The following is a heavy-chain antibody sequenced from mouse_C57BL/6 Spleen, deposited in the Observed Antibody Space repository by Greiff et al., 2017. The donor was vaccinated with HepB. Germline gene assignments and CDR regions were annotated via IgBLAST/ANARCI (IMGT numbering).Heavy chain of an antibody. V-gene: IGHV2-2*01. CDR2: IWSGGST. J-gene: IGHJ2*01. D-gene: IGHD1-1*01. Sequence: VKVVESGPGLVQPSQSLSITCTVSGFSLTSYGVHWVRQSPGKGLEWLGVIWSGGSTDYNAAFISRLSISKDNSKSQVFFKMNSLQADDTAIYYCARNAITTVVAYYFDYWGQGTTLTVSS. CDR3: ARNAITTVVAYYFDY. CDR1: GFSLTSYG.